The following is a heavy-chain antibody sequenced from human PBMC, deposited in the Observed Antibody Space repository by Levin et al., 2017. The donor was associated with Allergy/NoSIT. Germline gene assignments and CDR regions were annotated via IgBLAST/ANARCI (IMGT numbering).Heavy chain of an antibody. J-gene: IGHJ3*01. V-gene: IGHV4-34*01. D-gene: IGHD3-10*01. CDR2: VTHSGTT. CDR1: GAASTAYY. CDR3: ATGQFDDAFDV. Sequence: SQTLSLTCVVSGAASTAYYWSWIRQSPGKGLQWLGEVTHSGTTHYNPSLQSRVTITQDTFKSQFSLSLTPVTAADTAVYYCATGQFDDAFDVWGQGTLVTVSS.